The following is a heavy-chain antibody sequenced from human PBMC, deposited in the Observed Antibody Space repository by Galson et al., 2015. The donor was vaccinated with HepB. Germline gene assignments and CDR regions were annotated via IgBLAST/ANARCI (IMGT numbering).Heavy chain of an antibody. D-gene: IGHD1-1*01. CDR1: GDSVSSNSAA. Sequence: CAISGDSVSSNSAAWHWIRQSPSRGLEWLGRTYYRSRWYNNYAVSVKSRITINPDTTKNQFSLQLNSVTPEDTAVYYCTRGDLEMTYWGQGTLVTVSS. CDR2: TYYRSRWYN. J-gene: IGHJ4*02. CDR3: TRGDLEMTY. V-gene: IGHV6-1*01.